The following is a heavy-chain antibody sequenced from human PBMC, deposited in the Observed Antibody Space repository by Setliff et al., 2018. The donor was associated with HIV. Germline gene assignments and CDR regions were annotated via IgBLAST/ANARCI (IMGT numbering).Heavy chain of an antibody. Sequence: SETLSLTCTVSGDSISSGSYYWTWIRQPAGKGLEWIGHFHTGGSTNYNRSLRSRVSISVDTSKNQFSLKLSSVTAADTATYYCARAGPTVTFFRVLVISWWDPWGQGSLVTVSS. D-gene: IGHD3-3*01. J-gene: IGHJ5*02. CDR3: ARAGPTVTFFRVLVISWWDP. CDR1: GDSISSGSYY. CDR2: FHTGGST. V-gene: IGHV4-61*09.